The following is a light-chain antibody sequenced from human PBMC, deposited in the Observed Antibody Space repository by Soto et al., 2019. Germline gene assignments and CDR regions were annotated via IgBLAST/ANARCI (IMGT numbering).Light chain of an antibody. CDR3: QQNGRSPPWT. CDR2: GAS. V-gene: IGKV3-20*01. Sequence: EIVLTQSPGTLSLSPGERATLSCRASQSVSSSYLVWYQQKPGQAPRLLIYGASIRATGIPDRFSGSGSGTDFTLTISRQEPEDFAVYYCQQNGRSPPWTFGQGTKVEIK. CDR1: QSVSSSY. J-gene: IGKJ1*01.